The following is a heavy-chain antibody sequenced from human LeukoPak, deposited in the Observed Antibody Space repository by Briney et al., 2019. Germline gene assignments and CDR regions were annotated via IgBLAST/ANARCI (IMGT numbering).Heavy chain of an antibody. J-gene: IGHJ3*02. CDR2: IYYSGGT. CDR1: GGSISSYY. Sequence: SETLSLTCTVSGGSISSYYWSWIRQPPGKGLEWIGIIYYSGGTYHNPSLKSRVTISVDTSKNQFSLKLGAVTAADTAVYYCARDRGIAVAGDAFDIWGQGTMVTVSS. CDR3: ARDRGIAVAGDAFDI. D-gene: IGHD6-19*01. V-gene: IGHV4-39*07.